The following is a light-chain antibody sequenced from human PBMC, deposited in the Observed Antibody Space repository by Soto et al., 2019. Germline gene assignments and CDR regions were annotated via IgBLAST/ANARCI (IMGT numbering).Light chain of an antibody. V-gene: IGKV1-5*03. J-gene: IGKJ1*01. Sequence: DIQMTQSPSTLSASVGDRVTITCRASQSISGWLAWYQQKPGKAPKLLIYQASNSESGVPSRFSGSGSGTELTLTISSLQPDDFATYFCQQYYSYRTFGQGTKVDIK. CDR2: QAS. CDR1: QSISGW. CDR3: QQYYSYRT.